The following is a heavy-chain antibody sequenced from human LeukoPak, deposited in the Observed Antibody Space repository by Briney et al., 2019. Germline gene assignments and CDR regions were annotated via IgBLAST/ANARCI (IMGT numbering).Heavy chain of an antibody. D-gene: IGHD1-7*01. J-gene: IGHJ4*02. V-gene: IGHV3-74*01. Sequence: PGGSLRLSCAASGFTFSSSWMHWVRQAPGKGLVWVSRIRGDGSSTSYADSVKGRFTISRDNAKNTLYPQMNSLRAEDTAVYYCASFTNYLEFDYWGQGTLVTVSS. CDR2: IRGDGSST. CDR1: GFTFSSSW. CDR3: ASFTNYLEFDY.